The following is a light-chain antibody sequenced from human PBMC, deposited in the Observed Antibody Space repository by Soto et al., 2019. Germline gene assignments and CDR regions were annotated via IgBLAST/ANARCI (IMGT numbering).Light chain of an antibody. CDR1: QSVSSY. V-gene: IGKV3-15*01. J-gene: IGKJ1*01. CDR2: GAS. CDR3: QQYNNWPRT. Sequence: ETVFTQSPASLSLSQGERVTFSCRASQSVSSYLAWYQLKAGQVPRLLIYGASTRATGIPARFSGSGSGTEFTLTISSLQSEDFAVYYCQQYNNWPRTFGQGTKVDIK.